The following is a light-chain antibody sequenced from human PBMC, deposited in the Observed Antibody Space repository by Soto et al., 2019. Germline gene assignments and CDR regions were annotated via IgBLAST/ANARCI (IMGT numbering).Light chain of an antibody. V-gene: IGKV3-20*01. CDR2: GVS. J-gene: IGKJ2*01. Sequence: IVFTPTPGNLSCSDRQGSTVCFRSSQSLSGNYLAWYQQKPGQAPRRLIFGVSSRATGIPDRFSGSGSGTDFTLTTNRLEPEDFAVYYCHHYGSSPYTLGRG. CDR1: QSLSGNY. CDR3: HHYGSSPYT.